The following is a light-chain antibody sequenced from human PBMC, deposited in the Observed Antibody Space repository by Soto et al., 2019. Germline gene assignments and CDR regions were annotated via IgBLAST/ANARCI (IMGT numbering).Light chain of an antibody. CDR1: QSLSSSY. CDR2: GAS. CDR3: QQYGSSPWT. Sequence: DIVLTQSPCTLSLSPGERATLSCRSSQSLSSSYLAWYQQKPGQAPRLLIYGASSRATGIPDRFSGSGFGTDFTLTISRLEPEDFAVYYCQQYGSSPWTFGQGTKVDIK. V-gene: IGKV3-20*01. J-gene: IGKJ1*01.